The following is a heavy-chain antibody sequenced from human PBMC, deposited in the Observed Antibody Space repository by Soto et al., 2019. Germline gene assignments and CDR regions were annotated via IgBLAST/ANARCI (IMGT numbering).Heavy chain of an antibody. D-gene: IGHD4-17*01. J-gene: IGHJ4*02. CDR1: GGSISSYY. CDR3: ARGGYGDYNYFDD. CDR2: IYYSGST. Sequence: SETLSLTCTVSGGSISSYYWSWIRQPPGKGLEWVGYIYYSGSTNYNPSLKSRVTISVDTSKNQFSLKLSSVTAADTAVYYFARGGYGDYNYFDDWGQGTLVTVSS. V-gene: IGHV4-59*01.